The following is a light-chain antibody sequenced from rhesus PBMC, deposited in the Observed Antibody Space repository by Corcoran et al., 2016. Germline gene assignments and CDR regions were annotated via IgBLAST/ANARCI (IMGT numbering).Light chain of an antibody. V-gene: IGLV2-32*01. Sequence: QAALTQPRLVSGSPGQSVTISCTGTRSDIGVYNYVSWYQQHPGTAPKLMIYEVTKRPSGVSDRFSGSKSGNTASLTISGLQAEDEADYYCCSYAGNFIYIFGTGTRLTVL. CDR1: RSDIGVYNY. J-gene: IGLJ1*01. CDR2: EVT. CDR3: CSYAGNFIYI.